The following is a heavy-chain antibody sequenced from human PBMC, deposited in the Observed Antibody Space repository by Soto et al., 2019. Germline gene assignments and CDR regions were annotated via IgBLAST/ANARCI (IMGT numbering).Heavy chain of an antibody. CDR3: AKDRRKRTYYEILTGSGFDY. D-gene: IGHD3-9*01. CDR1: GFTFSSYG. CDR2: ISYDGSNK. V-gene: IGHV3-30*18. J-gene: IGHJ4*02. Sequence: QVQLVESGGGVVQPGRSLRLSCAASGFTFSSYGMHWVRQAPGKGLEWVAVISYDGSNKYYADSVKGRFTISRDNSKNPLYLQMNSLRAEDTAVYYCAKDRRKRTYYEILTGSGFDYWGQGTLVTVSS.